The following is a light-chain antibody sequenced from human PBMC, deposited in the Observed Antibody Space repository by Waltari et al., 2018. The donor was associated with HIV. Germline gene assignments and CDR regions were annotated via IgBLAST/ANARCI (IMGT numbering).Light chain of an antibody. CDR1: QNINSW. J-gene: IGKJ1*01. CDR2: KAS. CDR3: QHYQTYPWT. V-gene: IGKV1-5*03. Sequence: DIQMTQSPFTLSASVGDRVTITCRASQNINSWLAWYQQKPGKAPKLLIYKASSLESGVPSRFSGYKSGTEFTLTISSLQPDDFATYYCQHYQTYPWTFGQGTKVEIK.